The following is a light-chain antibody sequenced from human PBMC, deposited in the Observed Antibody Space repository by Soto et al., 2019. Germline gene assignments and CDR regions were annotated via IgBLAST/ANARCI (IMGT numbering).Light chain of an antibody. J-gene: IGKJ4*01. CDR3: QQLRSYPST. CDR1: QSISTW. V-gene: IGKV1-5*03. Sequence: DIQMTQSPSTLSASVGDRVTITCRASQSISTWLAWYQQKPGKAPKLLIYLASTLQSGVPARFSGSGFGTDFTLTISSLQAEDFASYYCQQLRSYPSTFGGGTKVDIK. CDR2: LAS.